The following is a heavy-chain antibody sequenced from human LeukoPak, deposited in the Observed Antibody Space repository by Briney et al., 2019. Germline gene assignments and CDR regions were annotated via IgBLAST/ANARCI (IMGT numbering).Heavy chain of an antibody. CDR2: ISGSGGTT. CDR1: GFTFSSYA. V-gene: IGHV3-23*01. J-gene: IGHJ4*02. CDR3: VKGFVHPTYYFDY. D-gene: IGHD3-10*01. Sequence: PGGSLRLSCAASGFTFSSYAMSWVRQAPGKGLEWVSAISGSGGTTYYADSVKGRFTISRDNSKNTLYLQMNSLRAEDTAVYFCVKGFVHPTYYFDYWGQGTLVTASS.